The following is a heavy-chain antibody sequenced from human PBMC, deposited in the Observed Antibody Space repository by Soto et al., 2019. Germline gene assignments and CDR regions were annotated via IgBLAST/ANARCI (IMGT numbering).Heavy chain of an antibody. V-gene: IGHV3-30*18. J-gene: IGHJ6*02. CDR1: GFTFSSYG. CDR3: AKDLTEEVPYYYYGMDV. Sequence: ESGGGVVQPGRSLRLSCAASGFTFSSYGMHWVRQAPGKGLEWVAVISYDGSNKYYADSVKGRFTISRDNSKNTLYLQMNSLRAEDTAVYYCAKDLTEEVPYYYYGMDVWGQGTTVTVSS. CDR2: ISYDGSNK.